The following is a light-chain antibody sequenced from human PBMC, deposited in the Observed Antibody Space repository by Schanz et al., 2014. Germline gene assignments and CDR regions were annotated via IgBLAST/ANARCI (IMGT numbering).Light chain of an antibody. J-gene: IGKJ1*01. CDR2: GPS. V-gene: IGKV3-15*01. Sequence: EIVMTQSPATLSVSPGERATLSCRASQSVSSNLAWYQQKPGQAPRLLVYGPSTRATGVPARFSGSGSGTEFILTISRLDPEDFAVYYCQQYGSSPWTFGQGTKVEIK. CDR3: QQYGSSPWT. CDR1: QSVSSN.